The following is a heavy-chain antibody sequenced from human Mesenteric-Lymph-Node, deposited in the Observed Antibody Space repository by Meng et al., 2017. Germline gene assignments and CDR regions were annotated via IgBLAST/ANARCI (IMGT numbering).Heavy chain of an antibody. CDR3: ARHTSGSYHAAFDI. D-gene: IGHD1-26*01. CDR1: GYSFYGYW. J-gene: IGHJ3*02. V-gene: IGHV5-51*01. Sequence: GGSLRLSCKGSGYSFYGYWIAWVRQMPGKGLEWMGIMYPGDSKTRYSPSFQGQVTISADKSISTAYLQWSSLKASDTAMYYCARHTSGSYHAAFDIWGQGTMVTVSS. CDR2: MYPGDSKT.